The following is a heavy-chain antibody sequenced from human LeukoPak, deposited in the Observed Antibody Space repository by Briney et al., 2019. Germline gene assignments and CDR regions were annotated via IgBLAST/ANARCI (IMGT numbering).Heavy chain of an antibody. CDR2: IYSGGST. Sequence: GGSLRLSCAVSGXTVSSNFMSWVRQAPGKGLEWVSVIYSGGSTYYADSVKGRFTISRDISKNTLFLQMNSLRAEDTAVYYCARDLTVYGGNPLYYFDYWGQGTLVTVSS. CDR1: GXTVSSNF. D-gene: IGHD4-23*01. J-gene: IGHJ4*02. V-gene: IGHV3-66*01. CDR3: ARDLTVYGGNPLYYFDY.